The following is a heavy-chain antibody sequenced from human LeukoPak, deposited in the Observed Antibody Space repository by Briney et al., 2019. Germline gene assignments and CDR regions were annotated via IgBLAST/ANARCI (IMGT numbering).Heavy chain of an antibody. D-gene: IGHD3-9*01. CDR2: IKSDGSVT. CDR3: ARLDILTGNYYYFEY. V-gene: IGHV3-74*01. Sequence: GGSLRLSCAASGFTFSSYWMHWVRQAPGKGLVWASRIKSDGSVTTYADSVKGRFTISRDNAKNTLYLQMNSLRAEDTAVYFCARLDILTGNYYYFEYWGQGSLVTVSS. J-gene: IGHJ4*02. CDR1: GFTFSSYW.